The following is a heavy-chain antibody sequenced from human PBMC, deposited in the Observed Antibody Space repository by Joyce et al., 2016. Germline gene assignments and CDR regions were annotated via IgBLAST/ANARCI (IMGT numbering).Heavy chain of an antibody. CDR2: IKSKANGETT. CDR3: GGWRI. Sequence: EVQLVVSGGGLVEPGGSLRLSCAASGFPFSNSWMTCIRQSPGKGLEWVGFIKSKANGETTGYSAPVKGRFTISRDDSKSIVYLQMNSLKSDDTAVYYCGGWRIWGQGTLVTVSS. CDR1: GFPFSNSW. V-gene: IGHV3-15*01. J-gene: IGHJ4*02. D-gene: IGHD3-16*01.